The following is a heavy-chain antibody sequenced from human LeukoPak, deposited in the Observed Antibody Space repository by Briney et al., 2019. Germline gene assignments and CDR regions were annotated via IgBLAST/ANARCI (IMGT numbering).Heavy chain of an antibody. V-gene: IGHV4-34*01. CDR3: ARRPSDWLSSKYYFDY. D-gene: IGHD3/OR15-3a*01. CDR1: GGSFSGYY. J-gene: IGHJ4*02. Sequence: PETLSLTCAVYGGSFSGYYWSWIRQPPGKGLEWIGEINHSGSTNYNPSLKSRVTISVDTSKNQFSLKLSSVTAADTAVYYCARRPSDWLSSKYYFDYWGQGTLVTVSS. CDR2: INHSGST.